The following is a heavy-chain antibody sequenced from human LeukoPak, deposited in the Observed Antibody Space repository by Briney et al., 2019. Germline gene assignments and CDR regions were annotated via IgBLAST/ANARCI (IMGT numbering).Heavy chain of an antibody. V-gene: IGHV5-51*01. Sequence: GESLKISCKGCGYSFTSYWIGWVRPMPGKGLEWMGIIYPGDSDTRYSPSFQGQVTISADKSISTAYLQWSSLKASDTAMYYCARYGELNLWGIDYWGQGTLVTVSS. CDR1: GYSFTSYW. D-gene: IGHD1-26*01. CDR3: ARYGELNLWGIDY. CDR2: IYPGDSDT. J-gene: IGHJ4*02.